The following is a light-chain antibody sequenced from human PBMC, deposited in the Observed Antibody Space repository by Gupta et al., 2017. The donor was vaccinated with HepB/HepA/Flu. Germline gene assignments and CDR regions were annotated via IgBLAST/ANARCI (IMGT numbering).Light chain of an antibody. V-gene: IGKV3-11*01. Sequence: EIVLTQSPATLSLSPGERATPSCRASQSVSSYLAWYQQKPGQAPRLLIYDTSNRATGFPARFSGSGSGTDFTLTISSLEPEDFAVYYCQQRNNRTFGQGTKVEIK. CDR2: DTS. J-gene: IGKJ1*01. CDR3: QQRNNRT. CDR1: QSVSSY.